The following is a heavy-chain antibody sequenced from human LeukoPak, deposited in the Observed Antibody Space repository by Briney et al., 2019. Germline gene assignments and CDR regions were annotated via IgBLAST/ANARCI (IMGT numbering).Heavy chain of an antibody. J-gene: IGHJ4*02. V-gene: IGHV4-61*01. Sequence: SETLSLTCTVSGGSVSSGSYYWSWIRQPPGKGLEWIGYIYYSGSTNYNPSLKSRVTISVDTSKNQFSLKLSSVTAADTAVYYCARAEDRAARPIDYWGQGTLVTVSS. D-gene: IGHD6-6*01. CDR2: IYYSGST. CDR1: GGSVSSGSYY. CDR3: ARAEDRAARPIDY.